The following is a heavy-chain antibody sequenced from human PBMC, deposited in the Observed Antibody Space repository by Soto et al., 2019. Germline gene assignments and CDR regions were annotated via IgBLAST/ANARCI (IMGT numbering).Heavy chain of an antibody. J-gene: IGHJ5*02. CDR2: IYFTGNT. CDR1: GDSFSSGNYY. Sequence: SETLSLTCTVSGDSFSSGNYYWSWILQPPGKGLEWIGSIYFTGNTNYNPSLKSRLTMSIDTSRNLFSLRLGSVTAADTAVYYCGRVPVDTYMIYWSDPWGQGTLVTVSS. CDR3: GRVPVDTYMIYWSDP. V-gene: IGHV4-61*01. D-gene: IGHD3-16*01.